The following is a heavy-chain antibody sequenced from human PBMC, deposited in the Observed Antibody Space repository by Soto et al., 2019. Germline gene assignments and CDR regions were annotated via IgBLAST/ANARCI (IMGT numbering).Heavy chain of an antibody. V-gene: IGHV1-46*01. J-gene: IGHJ4*02. Sequence: QVQLVQSGAEMKRPGASVILSCKASGYIFTTYSIHWVRQTAGQGLEWMAKVDPRDGSTGYAQKFRGRVSMAWDTSTGTVSMAVSSLTSDDTATYYCARVRSSGRECDYWGQGTQVTVSS. CDR1: GYIFTTYS. D-gene: IGHD3-10*01. CDR2: VDPRDGST. CDR3: ARVRSSGRECDY.